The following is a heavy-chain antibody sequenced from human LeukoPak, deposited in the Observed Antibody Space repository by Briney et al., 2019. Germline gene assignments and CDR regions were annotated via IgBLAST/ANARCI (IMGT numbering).Heavy chain of an antibody. V-gene: IGHV4-4*07. CDR3: ARSRGGDAFDI. CDR2: IYTSGSTNGST. D-gene: IGHD2-15*01. J-gene: IGHJ3*02. Sequence: SETLSLTCTVSGGSISSYYWSWIRQPAGKGLEWIGRIYTSGSTNGSTNYNPSLKSRVTISVDTSKNQFSLKLSSVTAADTAVYYCARSRGGDAFDIWGQGTMVTVSS. CDR1: GGSISSYY.